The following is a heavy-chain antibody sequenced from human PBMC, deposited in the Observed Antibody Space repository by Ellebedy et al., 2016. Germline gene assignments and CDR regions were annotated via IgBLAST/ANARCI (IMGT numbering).Heavy chain of an antibody. CDR1: GFTFSSNV. V-gene: IGHV3-30*18. D-gene: IGHD3-10*01. J-gene: IGHJ4*02. Sequence: GGSLRLSXAASGFTFSSNVMHWVRQAPGKGLEWVAFISSDGSDYKYVDSVKGRFTISRDNPKNTLYLQMDGLRIEDTAVYYCAKGGWFGELHRVDDWGQGTQVSVSS. CDR2: ISSDGSDY. CDR3: AKGGWFGELHRVDD.